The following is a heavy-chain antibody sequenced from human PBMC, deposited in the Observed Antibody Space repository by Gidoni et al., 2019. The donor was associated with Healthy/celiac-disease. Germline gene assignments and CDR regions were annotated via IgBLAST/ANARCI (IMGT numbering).Heavy chain of an antibody. D-gene: IGHD4-4*01. V-gene: IGHV1-69*04. J-gene: IGHJ4*02. CDR3: ASRLMTTVN. Sequence: QVQLVQSGAEVKKPGSSVTVSCKAPGGTFSSYAISGVRQAPGQGLEWMGRIIPILGIANYAQKFQGRVTITADKSTSTAYMELSSLRSEDTAVYYCASRLMTTVNWGQGTLVTVSS. CDR1: GGTFSSYA. CDR2: IIPILGIA.